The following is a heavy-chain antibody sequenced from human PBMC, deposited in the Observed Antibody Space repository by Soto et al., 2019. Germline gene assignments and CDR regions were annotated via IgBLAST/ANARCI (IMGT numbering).Heavy chain of an antibody. V-gene: IGHV1-2*02. CDR2: INPNSGGT. J-gene: IGHJ6*04. CDR3: ARGAVAGDYYYYGMDV. Sequence: ASVKVSCKASGYTFTGYYMHWVRQAPGQGLEWMGWINPNSGGTNYAQKFQGRVTMTRDTSISTAYMELSRLRSDDTAVYYCARGAVAGDYYYYGMDVWGKGTPVIVSS. D-gene: IGHD6-19*01. CDR1: GYTFTGYY.